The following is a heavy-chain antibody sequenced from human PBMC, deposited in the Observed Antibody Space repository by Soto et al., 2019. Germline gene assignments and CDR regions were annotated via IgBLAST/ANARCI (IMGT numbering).Heavy chain of an antibody. CDR2: LYWYYDK. Sequence: QITLKESGPTLVKPTQTLTLTCTFSGFSLTTSGVGVGWIRQPPGKALEWLAILYWYYDKRYSPSLKRRLTITKDTAKNQVVLTMTNMDPVDTATYYCAHSGHIIFDYWGQGTLVSVSS. CDR3: AHSGHIIFDY. CDR1: GFSLTTSGVG. V-gene: IGHV2-5*01. J-gene: IGHJ4*02.